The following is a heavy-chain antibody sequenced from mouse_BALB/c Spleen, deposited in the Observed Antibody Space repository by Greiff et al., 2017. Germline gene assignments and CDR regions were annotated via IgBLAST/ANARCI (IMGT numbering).Heavy chain of an antibody. V-gene: IGHV5-17*02. CDR1: GFTFSSFG. CDR3: AREGASTMITPFAY. CDR2: ISSGSSTI. Sequence: EVQRVESGGGLVQPGGSRKLSCAASGFTFSSFGMHWVRQAPEKGLEWVAYISSGSSTIYYADTVKGRFTISRDNPKNTLFLQMTSLRSEDTAMYYCAREGASTMITPFAYWGQGTLVTVSA. J-gene: IGHJ3*01. D-gene: IGHD2-4*01.